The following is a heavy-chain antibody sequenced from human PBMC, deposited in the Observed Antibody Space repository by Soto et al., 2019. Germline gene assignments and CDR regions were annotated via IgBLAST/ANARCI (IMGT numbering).Heavy chain of an antibody. D-gene: IGHD6-13*01. CDR1: GYTFTSYW. CDR3: ARRAYSTEDLDD. Sequence: GESLKISCEGSGYTFTSYWIAWVRQMPGKGLEWMGIIFPGDSDTRYNPSFQGQVTISADKSIRTAYLQWSSLKASDTALYYCARRAYSTEDLDDWGQGTPVTVSS. CDR2: IFPGDSDT. V-gene: IGHV5-51*01. J-gene: IGHJ4*02.